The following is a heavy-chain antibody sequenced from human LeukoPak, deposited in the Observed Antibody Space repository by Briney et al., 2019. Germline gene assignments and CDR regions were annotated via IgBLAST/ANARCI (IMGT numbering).Heavy chain of an antibody. J-gene: IGHJ6*03. Sequence: GGSLRLSCAASGFTFHSYSMNWVRQAPGKGLEWVSSIFSSGAYIYYADSVKGRFTISRGNAKNSLYLQMNSLRAEDTAVYYCVRYCSSSTCLYYYHMDVWGKGTTVTVSS. CDR3: VRYCSSSTCLYYYHMDV. CDR2: IFSSGAYI. D-gene: IGHD2-2*01. V-gene: IGHV3-21*01. CDR1: GFTFHSYS.